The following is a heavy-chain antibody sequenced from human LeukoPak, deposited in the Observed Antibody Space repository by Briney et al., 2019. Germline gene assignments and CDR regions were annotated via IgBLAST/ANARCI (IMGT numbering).Heavy chain of an antibody. CDR3: AKWMVRGVMYGMDV. V-gene: IGHV3-23*01. D-gene: IGHD3-10*01. Sequence: GGSLRLSCAASGFTFSSYAMSWVRQAPGKGLEWVSAISGSGGSTYYADSVKGRFTISRDNSKNTLYLQMNSLRAEDTAVYYCAKWMVRGVMYGMDVWGQGTTVTVSS. J-gene: IGHJ6*02. CDR2: ISGSGGST. CDR1: GFTFSSYA.